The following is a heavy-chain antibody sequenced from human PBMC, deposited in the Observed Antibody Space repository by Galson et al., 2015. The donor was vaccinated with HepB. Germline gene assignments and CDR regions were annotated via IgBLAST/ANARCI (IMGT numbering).Heavy chain of an antibody. D-gene: IGHD6-19*01. Sequence: SLRLSCAASGFTFSSYAMSWVRQAPGKGLEWVSAISGSGGSTYYADSVKGRFTISRDNSKNTLYLQMNSLRAEDTAVYYCAKLGANSGWYLGSAFDIWGQGTMVTVSS. J-gene: IGHJ3*02. V-gene: IGHV3-23*01. CDR2: ISGSGGST. CDR3: AKLGANSGWYLGSAFDI. CDR1: GFTFSSYA.